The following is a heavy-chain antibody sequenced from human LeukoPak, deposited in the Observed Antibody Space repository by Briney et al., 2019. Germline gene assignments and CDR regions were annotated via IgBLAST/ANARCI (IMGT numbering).Heavy chain of an antibody. CDR2: ISSGSSYR. J-gene: IGHJ4*02. CDR3: ARDSERRDGFSLYFFDY. V-gene: IGHV3-21*01. D-gene: IGHD5-24*01. Sequence: GGSLRLSCTVSGFTFNSYTMNWVRQAPGKALEWVSSISSGSSYRYYADSVKGRFTISRDNAENSLFLQMDSLRADDTALYYCARDSERRDGFSLYFFDYWGRATLVTVSS. CDR1: GFTFNSYT.